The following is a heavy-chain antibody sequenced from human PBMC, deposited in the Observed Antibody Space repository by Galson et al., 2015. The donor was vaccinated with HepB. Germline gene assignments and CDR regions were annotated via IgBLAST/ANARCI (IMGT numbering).Heavy chain of an antibody. D-gene: IGHD4-17*01. V-gene: IGHV1-18*04. CDR3: ARGSNGDYLY. CDR1: GYTFTNFG. J-gene: IGHJ4*02. Sequence: SVKVSCKASGYTFTNFGINWVQQAPGQGLEWMGWISAYNGNTNYAQKFQARVTMTTDTSTSTAHMELRSLKSDDTAVYYCARGSNGDYLYWGQGTLVTVSS. CDR2: ISAYNGNT.